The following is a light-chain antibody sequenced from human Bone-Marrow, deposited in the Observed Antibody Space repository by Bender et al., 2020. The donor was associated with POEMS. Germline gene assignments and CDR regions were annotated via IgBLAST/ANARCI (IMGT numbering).Light chain of an antibody. CDR2: GVT. Sequence: QSVLTQPRSVSGSPGQSVTIPCTGTSSDVGGYDSVSWYQQHPGKAPKLMISGVTKRPSGVPDRFSGSKSGTSASLAISGLRSEDEADYYCAAWDDSLSGWVFGGGTKLTVL. V-gene: IGLV2-11*01. J-gene: IGLJ3*02. CDR1: SSDVGGYDS. CDR3: AAWDDSLSGWV.